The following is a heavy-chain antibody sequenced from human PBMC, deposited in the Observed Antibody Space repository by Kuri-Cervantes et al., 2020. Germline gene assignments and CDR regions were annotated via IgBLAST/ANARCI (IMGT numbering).Heavy chain of an antibody. Sequence: SETLSLTCTVSGGSINNGDYYWTWIRQHPGKGLEWIGYIYYSGNTYYNPSLKSRVTISVDTSKNQFSLKLSSVTAADTAVYYCARHSTTYYYDSSGIGSLIENYYFDYWGQGTLVTVSS. V-gene: IGHV4-31*03. CDR1: GGSINNGDYY. J-gene: IGHJ4*02. CDR2: IYYSGNT. CDR3: ARHSTTYYYDSSGIGSLIENYYFDY. D-gene: IGHD3-22*01.